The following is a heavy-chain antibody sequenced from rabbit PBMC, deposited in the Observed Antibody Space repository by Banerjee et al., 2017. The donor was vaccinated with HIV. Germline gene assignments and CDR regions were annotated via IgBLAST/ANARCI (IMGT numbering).Heavy chain of an antibody. Sequence: QEQLEESGGGLVQPEGSLTLSCKTSGFTLSGYWMCWVRQAPGKGLEWIGCIYTGSGSTYYASWAKGRFTISKASSTTVTLQMTSLTAADTATYFCARAGYAGIGYEMWGQGTLVTVS. D-gene: IGHD8-1*01. J-gene: IGHJ3*01. CDR3: ARAGYAGIGYEM. CDR1: GFTLSGYW. CDR2: IYTGSGST. V-gene: IGHV1S45*01.